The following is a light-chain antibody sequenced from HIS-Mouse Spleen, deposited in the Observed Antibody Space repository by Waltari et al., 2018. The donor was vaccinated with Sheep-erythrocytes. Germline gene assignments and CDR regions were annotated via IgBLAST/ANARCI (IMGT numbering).Light chain of an antibody. V-gene: IGLV2-11*01. J-gene: IGLJ1*01. Sequence: QSALTQPRSVSGSPGQSVTIPCTGPSSAVGGSTYVPWYQQHPGKAPKLMIYDVSKRPSGVPDRFSGSKSGNTASLTISGLQAEDEADYYCCSYAGSYNHVFATGTKVTVL. CDR2: DVS. CDR3: CSYAGSYNHV. CDR1: SSAVGGSTY.